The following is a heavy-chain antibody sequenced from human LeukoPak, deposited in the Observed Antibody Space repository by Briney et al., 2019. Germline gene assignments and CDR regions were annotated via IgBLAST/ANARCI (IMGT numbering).Heavy chain of an antibody. Sequence: GASVKVSCKASGGSFRTYPISWVRQAPGQGLEWMGGLTQFFRRTNYTQEFQGRLTITTDESSSTAYMELSDLRSDDTAVYYCATSESGRSWDWFAPWGQGTLVTVSS. CDR2: LTQFFRRT. CDR1: GGSFRTYP. CDR3: ATSESGRSWDWFAP. D-gene: IGHD3-10*01. V-gene: IGHV1-69*05. J-gene: IGHJ5*02.